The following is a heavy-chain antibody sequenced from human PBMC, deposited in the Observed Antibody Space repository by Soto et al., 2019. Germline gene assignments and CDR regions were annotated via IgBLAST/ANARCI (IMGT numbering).Heavy chain of an antibody. CDR2: IDPSDSRT. Sequence: GESLKISCEASGYMFPIYHISWVRQMPGKGLEWVGKIDPSDSRTMYRPSSRARITISADKSISTAYLQWSSLKASDTAMYYCARRGYSSSSGSGYWGQGTLVTVSS. CDR3: ARRGYSSSSGSGY. J-gene: IGHJ4*02. D-gene: IGHD6-6*01. V-gene: IGHV5-51*01. CDR1: GYMFPIYH.